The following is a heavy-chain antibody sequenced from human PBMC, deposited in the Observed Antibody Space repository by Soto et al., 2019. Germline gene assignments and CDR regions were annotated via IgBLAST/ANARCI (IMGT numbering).Heavy chain of an antibody. Sequence: QVQLVQSGAEVKKPGASVKVSCKASGYTFTSYDINWVRQATGQGLEWMGWMNPNSGNTGYAQKFQGRVTMTRNTSISTANRALRSLRSEGRAVYYCARAQGVRGFDPWGQGSLVTGSS. D-gene: IGHD1-1*01. CDR3: ARAQGVRGFDP. CDR2: MNPNSGNT. J-gene: IGHJ5*02. CDR1: GYTFTSYD. V-gene: IGHV1-8*01.